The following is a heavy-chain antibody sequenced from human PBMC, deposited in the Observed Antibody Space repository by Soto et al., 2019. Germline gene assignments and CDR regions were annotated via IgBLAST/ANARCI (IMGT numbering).Heavy chain of an antibody. CDR2: ISDYNGNT. D-gene: IGHD3-10*01. Sequence: QVQLVQSGAEVKKPGASVKVSCKASGYTFTSYGISWVRQAPGQGLEWMGWISDYNGNTNYAQKLQGRVTMSTDTSASTAYMELKSLRSVDTAVYYCARAPPVTMVRGAQPGLDYWGQGTLVTVSS. CDR3: ARAPPVTMVRGAQPGLDY. V-gene: IGHV1-18*01. J-gene: IGHJ4*02. CDR1: GYTFTSYG.